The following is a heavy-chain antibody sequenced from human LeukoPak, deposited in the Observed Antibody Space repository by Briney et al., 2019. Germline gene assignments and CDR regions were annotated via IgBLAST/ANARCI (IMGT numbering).Heavy chain of an antibody. V-gene: IGHV3-21*01. CDR2: ISSSSSYI. CDR3: ARELETYYSDSSGRDWYFDL. CDR1: GFTFSSYS. Sequence: GGSLRLSCAASGFTFSSYSMNWVRQAPGKGLEWVSSISSSSSYIYYADSVKGRFTISRDNAKNSLYLQMNSLRAEDTAVYYCARELETYYSDSSGRDWYFDLWGRGTLVTVSS. J-gene: IGHJ2*01. D-gene: IGHD3-22*01.